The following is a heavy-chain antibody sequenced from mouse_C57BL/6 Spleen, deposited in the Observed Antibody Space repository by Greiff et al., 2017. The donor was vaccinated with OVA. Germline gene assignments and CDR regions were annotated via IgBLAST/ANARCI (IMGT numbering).Heavy chain of an antibody. V-gene: IGHV1-19*01. CDR3: ARSDYDYAMDY. CDR1: GYTFTDYY. D-gene: IGHD2-4*01. J-gene: IGHJ4*01. Sequence: EVQLQQSGPVLVKPGASVKMSCKASGYTFTDYYMNWVKQSHGKSLEWIGVINPYNGGTSYNQKFKGKATLTVDKSSSTAYMELNSLTSEDSAVYYCARSDYDYAMDYWGQGTSVTVSS. CDR2: INPYNGGT.